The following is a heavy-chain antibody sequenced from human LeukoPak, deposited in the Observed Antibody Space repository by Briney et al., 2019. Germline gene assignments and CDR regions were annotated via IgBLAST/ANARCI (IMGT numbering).Heavy chain of an antibody. J-gene: IGHJ4*02. V-gene: IGHV4-59*08. CDR1: GGSISSYY. D-gene: IGHD6-19*01. CDR2: IYYSGGT. Sequence: SETLSLTCTVSGGSISSYYWSWIRQPPGKGLEWIGYIYYSGGTNYNPSLKSRVTISVDTSKNQFSLKLSSVTAADTAVYYCARHSLYSSYFDYWGQGTLVTVSS. CDR3: ARHSLYSSYFDY.